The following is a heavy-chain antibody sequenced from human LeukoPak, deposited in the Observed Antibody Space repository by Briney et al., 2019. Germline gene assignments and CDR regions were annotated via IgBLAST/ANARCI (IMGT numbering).Heavy chain of an antibody. CDR1: GYSFTSYR. J-gene: IGHJ4*02. V-gene: IGHV5-51*01. Sequence: KPGESLKISCKGSGYSFTSYRIGWVRQMPGKGLEWMGIIYPGDSDTRYSPSFQGQVTISADKSISTAYLQWSSLKASDTAMYYCARRRRYSSSWYPRDFDYWGQGTLVTVS. CDR2: IYPGDSDT. D-gene: IGHD6-13*01. CDR3: ARRRRYSSSWYPRDFDY.